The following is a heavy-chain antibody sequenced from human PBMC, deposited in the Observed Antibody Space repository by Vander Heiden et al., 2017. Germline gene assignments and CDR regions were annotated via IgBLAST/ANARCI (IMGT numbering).Heavy chain of an antibody. Sequence: EVQLVQSGAEVKTPGESLKISGKGSGYTFTRYGIGWVRQKPGKGLEWMGIIHPGNSNTRYSPSFQGQVTISADNSISTAYLQWGSLKASDTAMYYCARHPTNAFDIWGQGTMVTVSS. CDR2: IHPGNSNT. V-gene: IGHV5-51*01. J-gene: IGHJ3*02. D-gene: IGHD4-17*01. CDR1: GYTFTRYG. CDR3: ARHPTNAFDI.